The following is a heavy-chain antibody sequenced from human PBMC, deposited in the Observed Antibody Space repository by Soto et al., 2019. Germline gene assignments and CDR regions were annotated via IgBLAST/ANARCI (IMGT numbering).Heavy chain of an antibody. J-gene: IGHJ6*02. Sequence: GGSLRLSCAASGFTFSSYSMSWVRQAPGKGLEWVSYISSDSTTIYYADSVKGRFTISRDNAKNSLYLQMNSLRDEDTAVFYCAGEDTSGFYRRGYYGMDVWGQGTTVTVSS. V-gene: IGHV3-48*02. CDR3: AGEDTSGFYRRGYYGMDV. CDR1: GFTFSSYS. D-gene: IGHD3-22*01. CDR2: ISSDSTTI.